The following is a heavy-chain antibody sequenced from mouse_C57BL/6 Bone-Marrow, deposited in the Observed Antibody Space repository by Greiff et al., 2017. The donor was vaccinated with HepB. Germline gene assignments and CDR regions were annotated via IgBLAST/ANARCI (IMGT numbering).Heavy chain of an antibody. Sequence: EVQLVESGGDLVKPGGSLKLSCAASGFTFSSYGMSWVRQTPDKRLEWVATISSGGSYTYYPDSVKGRFTVSRVNATNTLYLQMSSLKSEDTAMYYCATPYGGGFAYWGQGTLVTVSA. CDR3: ATPYGGGFAY. V-gene: IGHV5-6*01. D-gene: IGHD1-1*02. CDR1: GFTFSSYG. CDR2: ISSGGSYT. J-gene: IGHJ3*01.